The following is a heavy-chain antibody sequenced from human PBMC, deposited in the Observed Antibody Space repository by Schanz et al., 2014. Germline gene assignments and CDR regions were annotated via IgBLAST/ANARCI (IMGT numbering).Heavy chain of an antibody. D-gene: IGHD4-17*01. CDR1: GGSISSYY. Sequence: QVQLQESGPGLVKPSETLSLTCTVSGGSISSYYWHWIRQPPGKGLEWIGYIHYSGSTNYNPSLKSRVTTSVDTSKNHFSLKLSSVTAADTAVYYCARRIWDGDYYYFDYWGQGTLVTVSS. CDR3: ARRIWDGDYYYFDY. CDR2: IHYSGST. J-gene: IGHJ4*02. V-gene: IGHV4-59*08.